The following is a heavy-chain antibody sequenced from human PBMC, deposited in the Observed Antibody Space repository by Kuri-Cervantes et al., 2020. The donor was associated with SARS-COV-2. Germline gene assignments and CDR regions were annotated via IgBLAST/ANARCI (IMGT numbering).Heavy chain of an antibody. D-gene: IGHD2-2*01. CDR1: GFTFSSYA. CDR2: ISYDGSNK. CDR3: ARDRGVDYCSSTSCPSGPFGPFDP. Sequence: GESLKISCAASGFTFSSYAMHWVRQAPGKGLEWVAVISYDGSNKYYADSVKGRFTISRDNSKNTLYLQMNSLRAEDTAVYYCARDRGVDYCSSTSCPSGPFGPFDPWGQGTLVTAPQ. V-gene: IGHV3-30-3*01. J-gene: IGHJ5*02.